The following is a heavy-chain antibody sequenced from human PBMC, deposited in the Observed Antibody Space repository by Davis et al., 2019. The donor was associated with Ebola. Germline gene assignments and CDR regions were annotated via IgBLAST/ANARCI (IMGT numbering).Heavy chain of an antibody. V-gene: IGHV3-74*01. CDR1: GFTFSSYW. J-gene: IGHJ4*02. Sequence: GESLKISCAASGFTFSSYWMHWVRQAPGKGLVWVSRINSDGSSTSYADSVKGRFTISRDNAKNTLYLQMNSLRAEDTAVYYCARVLLWFGELSAFDYWGQGTLVTVSS. CDR3: ARVLLWFGELSAFDY. CDR2: INSDGSST. D-gene: IGHD3-10*01.